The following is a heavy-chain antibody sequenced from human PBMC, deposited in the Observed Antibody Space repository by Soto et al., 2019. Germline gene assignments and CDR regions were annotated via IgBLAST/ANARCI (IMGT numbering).Heavy chain of an antibody. D-gene: IGHD6-19*01. CDR3: ARDPGSGRPSHVGGMDV. Sequence: QVQLVQSGAEVKKPGASVKVSCKASGYTFTSYGISWVRQAPGQGLEWMGWISAYNGNTNYAQTLQGRVTMTTDTSTSTAYRELRSLRSDDTAVYYCARDPGSGRPSHVGGMDVWGQGTTVTVSS. V-gene: IGHV1-18*01. CDR1: GYTFTSYG. J-gene: IGHJ6*02. CDR2: ISAYNGNT.